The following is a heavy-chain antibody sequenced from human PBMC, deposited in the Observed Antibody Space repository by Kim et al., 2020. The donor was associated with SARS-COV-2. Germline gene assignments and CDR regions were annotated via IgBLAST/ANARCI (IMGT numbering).Heavy chain of an antibody. CDR2: IIPILGIA. CDR3: ARDTYYDFWSGYIPFDRGNGMDV. Sequence: SVKVSCKASGGTFSSYAISWVRQAPGQGLEWMGRIIPILGIANYAQKLQGRVTITADKSTSTAYMELSSLRSEDTAVYYCARDTYYDFWSGYIPFDRGNGMDVWGQGTTVTVSS. CDR1: GGTFSSYA. D-gene: IGHD3-3*01. V-gene: IGHV1-69*04. J-gene: IGHJ6*02.